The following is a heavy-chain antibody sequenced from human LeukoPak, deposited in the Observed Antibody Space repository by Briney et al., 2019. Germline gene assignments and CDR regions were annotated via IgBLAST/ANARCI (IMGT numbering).Heavy chain of an antibody. Sequence: SVKVSCKASGGTFSSYAISWVRQAPGQGLEWMGGIIPIFGTANYAQKFQGRVTITTDESTSTAYMELSSLRSEDTAVYYCARGRSYGDYALFAYWGQGTLLTVSS. V-gene: IGHV1-69*05. CDR3: ARGRSYGDYALFAY. CDR2: IIPIFGTA. D-gene: IGHD4-17*01. CDR1: GGTFSSYA. J-gene: IGHJ4*02.